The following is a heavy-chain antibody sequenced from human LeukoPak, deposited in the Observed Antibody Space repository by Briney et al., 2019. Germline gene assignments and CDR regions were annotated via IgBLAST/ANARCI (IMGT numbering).Heavy chain of an antibody. CDR1: GGSFSGYY. Sequence: SETLSLTCAVYGGSFSGYYWSWIRQPPGKGLEWIGEINHSGSTNYNPSLKSRVTISVDTSKNQFSLKLSSVTAADTAVYYCARGGWSHDSWGQGTLVTVSS. D-gene: IGHD6-19*01. J-gene: IGHJ5*02. CDR2: INHSGST. CDR3: ARGGWSHDS. V-gene: IGHV4-34*01.